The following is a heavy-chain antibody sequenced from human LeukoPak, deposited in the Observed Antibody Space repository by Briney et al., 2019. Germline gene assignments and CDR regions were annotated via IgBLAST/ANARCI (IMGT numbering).Heavy chain of an antibody. CDR1: EFIFSNYA. V-gene: IGHV3-23*01. Sequence: PGGSLRLTCAAAEFIFSNYAMTWVSHAPAKGLEWVSSISVSGATTYYADSVKCRFTICRDNSKNTLFLQFNSLRAEDTAVYCCAKDKATVAEKGPFDYWGQGTLVTVSS. CDR2: ISVSGATT. CDR3: AKDKATVAEKGPFDY. J-gene: IGHJ4*02. D-gene: IGHD2-15*01.